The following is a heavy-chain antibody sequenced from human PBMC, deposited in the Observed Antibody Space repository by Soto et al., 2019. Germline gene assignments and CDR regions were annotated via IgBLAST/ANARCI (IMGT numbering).Heavy chain of an antibody. CDR1: GFTFSSYG. Sequence: QVQLVESGGDVVQPGRSLRLSCAASGFTFSSYGMHWVRQAPGKGLEWVAIIWYDGTNKYYADYVKGRFSISRDTSKNTQYLQMDSLRAEDTDVYYCARAVLYRGGWYIDYWVHVTLVAV. D-gene: IGHD6-19*01. V-gene: IGHV3-33*01. CDR2: IWYDGTNK. J-gene: IGHJ4*01. CDR3: ARAVLYRGGWYIDY.